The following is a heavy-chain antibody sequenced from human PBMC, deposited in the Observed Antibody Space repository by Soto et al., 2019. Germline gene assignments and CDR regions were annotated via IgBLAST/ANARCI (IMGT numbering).Heavy chain of an antibody. J-gene: IGHJ6*02. CDR1: GGSFSGYY. D-gene: IGHD2-2*01. V-gene: IGHV4-34*01. Sequence: TLSLTCAVYGGSFSGYYWSWIRQPPGKGLEWIGEINHSGSTNYNPSLKSRVTISVDTSKNQFSLKLSSVTAADTAVYYCARGPLFGDIVVVPAAATYYYGMDVWGQGTTVTVSS. CDR2: INHSGST. CDR3: ARGPLFGDIVVVPAAATYYYGMDV.